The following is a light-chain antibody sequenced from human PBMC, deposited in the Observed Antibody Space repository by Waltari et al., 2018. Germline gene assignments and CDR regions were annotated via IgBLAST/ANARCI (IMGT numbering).Light chain of an antibody. Sequence: DVQMTQSPSSLSASIADRVTITCRASQNIRTRLIWYQQKPGRTPKVLNDEVSKLQRGVPSRCSGTGSGTDFTLTISSPQPEDSATYYCQQSSHIPYTFGQGTKLEIK. CDR3: QQSSHIPYT. CDR2: EVS. CDR1: QNIRTR. J-gene: IGKJ2*01. V-gene: IGKV1-39*01.